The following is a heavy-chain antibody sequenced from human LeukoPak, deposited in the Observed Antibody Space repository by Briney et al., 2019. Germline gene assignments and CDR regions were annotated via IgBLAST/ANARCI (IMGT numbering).Heavy chain of an antibody. D-gene: IGHD6-19*01. CDR2: ISAYNGNT. J-gene: IGHJ5*02. Sequence: GASVKVSCKASGYTFTSYGISWVRQAPGQGLEWMGWISAYNGNTNYAQKLQGRVTMTTDTSTSTAYMELRSLRSDDTAVYYCARDRSSGWYWFGLDPWGQGTLVTVSS. CDR1: GYTFTSYG. CDR3: ARDRSSGWYWFGLDP. V-gene: IGHV1-18*01.